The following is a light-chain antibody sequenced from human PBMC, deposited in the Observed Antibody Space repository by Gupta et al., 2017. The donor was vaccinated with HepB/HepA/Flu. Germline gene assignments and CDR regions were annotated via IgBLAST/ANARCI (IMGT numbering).Light chain of an antibody. J-gene: IGLJ2*01. V-gene: IGLV2-14*03. CDR3: NSYTSSSTRV. CDR1: SSDVGGYNY. Sequence: QSALTQPASVSGSPGQSITISCTGTSSDVGGYNYVSWYRQHPGKAPKVMIYDVSNRPSGVSNRFSGSKSGNTAFLTISGLQADDEADYYCNSYTSSSTRVFGGGTKLTGL. CDR2: DVS.